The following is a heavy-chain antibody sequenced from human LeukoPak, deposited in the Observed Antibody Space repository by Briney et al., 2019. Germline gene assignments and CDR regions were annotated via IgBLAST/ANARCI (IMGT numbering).Heavy chain of an antibody. Sequence: SETLSLTCAVYGGSFNGYYWSWIRQPPGKGLEWIGEINHSGSTNYNPSLKSRVTISVDTSKNQFSLKLSSVTAADTAVYYCARGRRRYCSSTSCYQTSDAFDIWGQGTMVTVSS. CDR1: GGSFNGYY. V-gene: IGHV4-34*01. J-gene: IGHJ3*02. CDR2: INHSGST. CDR3: ARGRRRYCSSTSCYQTSDAFDI. D-gene: IGHD2-2*01.